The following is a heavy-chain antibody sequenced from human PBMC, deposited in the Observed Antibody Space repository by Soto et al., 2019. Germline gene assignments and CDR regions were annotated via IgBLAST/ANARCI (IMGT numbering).Heavy chain of an antibody. J-gene: IGHJ4*02. D-gene: IGHD1-1*01. Sequence: QVQLVQSGAEVKKPGASVKVSCKASGYTFTSYGISWVRQAPGQGLEWMGWISAYNGNTNYAQKLQGRVTMTTDTPRSTAYRGGGAQRSDNRAVYCGGRVGGKNAPNNCSPPGGQEPLAPVSS. CDR2: ISAYNGNT. V-gene: IGHV1-18*04. CDR1: GYTFTSYG. CDR3: GRVGGKNAPNNCSPP.